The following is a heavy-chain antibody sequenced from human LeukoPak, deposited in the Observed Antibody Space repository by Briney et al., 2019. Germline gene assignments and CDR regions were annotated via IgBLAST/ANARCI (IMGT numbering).Heavy chain of an antibody. CDR2: ISSSSSYI. V-gene: IGHV3-21*01. Sequence: KSGGSLRLSCAAFGFTFSSYSMNWVRQAPGKGLEWVSSISSSSSYIYYADSVKGRFTISRDNAKNSLYLQMNSLRAEDTAVYYCARGGSGTPHGDAFDIWGQGTMVTVSS. CDR1: GFTFSSYS. D-gene: IGHD1/OR15-1a*01. CDR3: ARGGSGTPHGDAFDI. J-gene: IGHJ3*02.